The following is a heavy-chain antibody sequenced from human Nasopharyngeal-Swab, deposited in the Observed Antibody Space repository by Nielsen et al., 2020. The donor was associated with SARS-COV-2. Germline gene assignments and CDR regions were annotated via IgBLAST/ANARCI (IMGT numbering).Heavy chain of an antibody. J-gene: IGHJ4*02. CDR3: AKEVAAAIGEYYFDY. CDR1: GFTFSSYA. V-gene: IGHV3-23*01. Sequence: GESLKISCAASGFTFSSYAMSWVRQAPGKELEWVSAISGSGGSTYYADSVKGRFTISRDNSKNTLYLQMNSLRAEDTAVYYCAKEVAAAIGEYYFDYWGQGTLVTVSS. CDR2: ISGSGGST. D-gene: IGHD6-13*01.